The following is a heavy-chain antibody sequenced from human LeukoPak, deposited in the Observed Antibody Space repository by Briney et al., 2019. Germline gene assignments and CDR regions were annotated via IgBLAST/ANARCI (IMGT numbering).Heavy chain of an antibody. Sequence: GGSLRLSCAASGLTFSSYRVDWVRQAPGKGLEWVSSISSSSGYIYYADSVKGRFTISRDNAKNSLYLQMNSLRAEDTAVYYCATRPDVGMDVWGQGTTVTVSS. CDR3: ATRPDVGMDV. CDR2: ISSSSGYI. V-gene: IGHV3-21*01. J-gene: IGHJ6*02. CDR1: GLTFSSYR. D-gene: IGHD6-6*01.